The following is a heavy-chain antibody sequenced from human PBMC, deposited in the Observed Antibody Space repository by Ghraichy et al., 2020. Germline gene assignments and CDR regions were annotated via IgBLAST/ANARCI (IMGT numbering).Heavy chain of an antibody. J-gene: IGHJ4*02. CDR3: ANEFTVPLSFDY. D-gene: IGHD4-17*01. V-gene: IGHV3-23*01. Sequence: GGLRLSCAASGFTFSSYAMSWVRQAPGKGLEWVSAISGSGGSTYYADSVKGRFTISRDNSKNTLYLQMNSLRAEYTAVYYCANEFTVPLSFDYWGQGTLVTVSS. CDR2: ISGSGGST. CDR1: GFTFSSYA.